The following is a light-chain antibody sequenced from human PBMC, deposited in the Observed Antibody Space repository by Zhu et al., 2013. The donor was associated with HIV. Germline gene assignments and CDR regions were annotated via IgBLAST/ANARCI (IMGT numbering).Light chain of an antibody. V-gene: IGKV3D-20*02. CDR2: GVS. CDR3: QQRSDLFS. J-gene: IGKJ2*03. Sequence: EIVLTQSPGTLSLSPGERATLSCTASQSISSNYLAWYQQKPGQAPRLLIYGVSSRATGIPARFSGSGFGTDFTLTIDSLEPEDVAVYYCQQRSDLFSFGQGTKLEI. CDR1: QSISSNY.